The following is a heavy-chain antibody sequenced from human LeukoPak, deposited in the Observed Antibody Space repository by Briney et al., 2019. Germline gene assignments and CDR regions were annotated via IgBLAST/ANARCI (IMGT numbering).Heavy chain of an antibody. CDR2: ISAYNGNT. CDR3: ARRVAVEYSGYENFDY. Sequence: ASVKISCKASGYTFTSYGISWVRQAPGQGLEWMGWISAYNGNTNYAQKLQGRVTMTTDTSTSTAYMELRSLRSDDTAVYYCARRVAVEYSGYENFDYWDQGTLVTVSS. D-gene: IGHD5-12*01. CDR1: GYTFTSYG. J-gene: IGHJ4*02. V-gene: IGHV1-18*01.